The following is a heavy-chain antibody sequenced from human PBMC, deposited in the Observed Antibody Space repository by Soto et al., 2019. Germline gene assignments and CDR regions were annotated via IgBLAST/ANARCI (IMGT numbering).Heavy chain of an antibody. J-gene: IGHJ5*02. CDR3: AREWDP. CDR2: IYYSGST. Sequence: SETLSLTCTVSGSSISSYYWSWIRQPPGKGLEWIGYIYYSGSTNYNPSHKSRVTISVDTSKNQFSLKLSSVTAADTAVYYCAREWDPWGQGTLVTVS. CDR1: GSSISSYY. V-gene: IGHV4-59*01.